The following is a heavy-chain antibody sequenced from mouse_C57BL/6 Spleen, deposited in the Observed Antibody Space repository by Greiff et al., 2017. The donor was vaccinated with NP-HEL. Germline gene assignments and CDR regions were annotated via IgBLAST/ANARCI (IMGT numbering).Heavy chain of an antibody. J-gene: IGHJ4*01. CDR1: GYTFTSYW. CDR3: AGYDYDEDRTSYAMDY. V-gene: IGHV1-53*01. D-gene: IGHD2-4*01. CDR2: INPSNGGT. Sequence: QVHVKQPGTELVKPGASVKLSCKASGYTFTSYWMHWVKQRPGQGLEWIGNINPSNGGTNYNEKFKSKATLTVDKSSSTAYMQLSSLTSEDSAVYYCAGYDYDEDRTSYAMDYWGQGTSVTVSS.